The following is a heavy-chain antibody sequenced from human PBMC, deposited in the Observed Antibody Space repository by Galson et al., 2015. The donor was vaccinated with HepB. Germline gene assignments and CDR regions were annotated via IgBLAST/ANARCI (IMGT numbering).Heavy chain of an antibody. CDR1: GYTFTNYG. J-gene: IGHJ4*02. CDR3: ARDEGYYESGGLDY. V-gene: IGHV1-18*01. Sequence: SVKVSCKASGYTFTNYGFSWVRQAPGQGLEWMGWISGYNGDTNYPQNLQGRVTMTTDTSTNTAYMELRSLTPDDTALYYCARDEGYYESGGLDYWGQGTLVTVSS. D-gene: IGHD3-22*01. CDR2: ISGYNGDT.